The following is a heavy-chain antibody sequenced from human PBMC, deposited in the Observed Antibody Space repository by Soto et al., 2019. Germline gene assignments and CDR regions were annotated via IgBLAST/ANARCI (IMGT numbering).Heavy chain of an antibody. Sequence: VEMVQSGAEVKKPGASVKVSWKASGYTFTDYVIHWVRQAPGQVLEWMGWINPNSGGTNYAQKFQGRVTMTRDTSITTGSMDLSRLRSDDTATYYCARDTKLPANAIHDGRWGQGTLVTVSS. J-gene: IGHJ4*02. CDR1: GYTFTDYV. CDR3: ARDTKLPANAIHDGR. V-gene: IGHV1-2*02. D-gene: IGHD2-2*01. CDR2: INPNSGGT.